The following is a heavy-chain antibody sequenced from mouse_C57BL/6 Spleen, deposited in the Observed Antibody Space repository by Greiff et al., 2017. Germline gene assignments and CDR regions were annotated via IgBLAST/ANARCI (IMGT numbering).Heavy chain of an antibody. Sequence: VQLQESGPELVKPGASVKISCKASGYAFSSSWMNWVKQRPGKGLEWIGRIYPGDGDTNYNGKFKGKATLTADKSSSTAYMQLSSLTSEDSAVYFCARALYDGYHWYFDVWGTGTTVTVSS. CDR3: ARALYDGYHWYFDV. V-gene: IGHV1-82*01. D-gene: IGHD2-3*01. CDR2: IYPGDGDT. J-gene: IGHJ1*03. CDR1: GYAFSSSW.